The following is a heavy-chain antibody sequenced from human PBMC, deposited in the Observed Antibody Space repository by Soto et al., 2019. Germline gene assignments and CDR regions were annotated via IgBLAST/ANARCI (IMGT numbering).Heavy chain of an antibody. V-gene: IGHV1-18*01. Sequence: ASVKVSCKASGYTFTSYGISWVRQAPGQGLEWVGWISAYNGNTNYAQKLQGRVTMTTDTSTSTAYMELRSLRSDDTAVYYCARDITIFGVVITCYWGQGTLVTASS. CDR2: ISAYNGNT. CDR1: GYTFTSYG. J-gene: IGHJ4*02. D-gene: IGHD3-3*01. CDR3: ARDITIFGVVITCY.